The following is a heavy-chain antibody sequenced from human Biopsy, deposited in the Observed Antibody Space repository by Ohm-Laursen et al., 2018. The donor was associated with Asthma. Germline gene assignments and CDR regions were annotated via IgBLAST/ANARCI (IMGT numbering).Heavy chain of an antibody. J-gene: IGHJ4*02. CDR1: GGTFNTYV. Sequence: ASVRVSCNSLGGTFNTYVIGWVRQAPGQGLEWMGGINSVFGTTTYPQKFQDRVTITADDSTSTVYMELSSLRSEDTAVYYCARKAGSCISRTCYSLDFWGQGTLVTVSS. CDR3: ARKAGSCISRTCYSLDF. V-gene: IGHV1-69*13. D-gene: IGHD2-2*01. CDR2: INSVFGTT.